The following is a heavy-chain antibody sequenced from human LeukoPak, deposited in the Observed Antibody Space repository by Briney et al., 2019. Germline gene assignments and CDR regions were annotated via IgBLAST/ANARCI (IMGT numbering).Heavy chain of an antibody. Sequence: SETLSLTCTVSGGSISSSSYYWGWIRQPPGKGLEWIGSIYYSGSTYYNPSLKSRVTISVDTSKNQFSLKLSSVTAADTAVYYCARVGQQMANWFDPWGQGTLVTVSS. CDR1: GGSISSSSYY. J-gene: IGHJ5*02. CDR3: ARVGQQMANWFDP. V-gene: IGHV4-39*01. D-gene: IGHD6-13*01. CDR2: IYYSGST.